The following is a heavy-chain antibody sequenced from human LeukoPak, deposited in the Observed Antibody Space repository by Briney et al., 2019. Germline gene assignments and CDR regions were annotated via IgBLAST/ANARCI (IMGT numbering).Heavy chain of an antibody. J-gene: IGHJ5*02. CDR2: IIPIFGTA. CDR3: ARAREGRMARGVIAGHWFDP. CDR1: GGTFSSYA. V-gene: IGHV1-69*13. Sequence: ASAKVSCTASGGTFSSYAISWVRQAPGQGLEWMGGIIPIFGTANYAQKFQGRVTITADESTSTAYMELSSLRSEDTAVYYCARAREGRMARGVIAGHWFDPWGQGTLVTVSS. D-gene: IGHD3-10*01.